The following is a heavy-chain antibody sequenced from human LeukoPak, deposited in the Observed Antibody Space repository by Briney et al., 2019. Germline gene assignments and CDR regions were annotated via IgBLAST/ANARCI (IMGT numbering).Heavy chain of an antibody. CDR2: INSDGSST. Sequence: GGSLRLSCAASGFTFSSYWMHWVRQAPGKGLVCVSRINSDGSSTSYADSVKGRFTISRDNAKNTLYLQMNSLRAEDTAVYYCARAPPSGDFDPWGQGTLVTVSS. V-gene: IGHV3-74*01. CDR1: GFTFSSYW. CDR3: ARAPPSGDFDP. D-gene: IGHD3-10*01. J-gene: IGHJ5*02.